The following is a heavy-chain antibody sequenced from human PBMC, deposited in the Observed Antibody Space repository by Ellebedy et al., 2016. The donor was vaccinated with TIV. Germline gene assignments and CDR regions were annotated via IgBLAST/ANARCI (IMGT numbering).Heavy chain of an antibody. CDR2: IRGGGETT. J-gene: IGHJ4*02. D-gene: IGHD3-22*01. CDR3: AKGRKLIRSSSLDY. V-gene: IGHV3-23*01. CDR1: GFTFSSYA. Sequence: GESLKISCAASGFTFSSYAMNWIRQAPGKGLEWVSVIRGGGETTSYADSVKGRFTISRDNSKNMLFLQLNSLRAEDTAIYYCAKGRKLIRSSSLDYWGQGTLVTVSS.